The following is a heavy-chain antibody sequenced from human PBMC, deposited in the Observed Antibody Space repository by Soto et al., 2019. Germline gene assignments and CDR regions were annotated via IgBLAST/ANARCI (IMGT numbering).Heavy chain of an antibody. Sequence: QVQLVQSGAEVKKPGSSVKVSCTASGGTFSSYAISWVRQAPGQGLEWMGGIIPIFGTANYAQKFQGRVTITADESTSTAYMELSSLRSEDTAVYYCAGGPQDIVVVPAATHYYYYGMDVWGQGTTVTVSS. V-gene: IGHV1-69*01. CDR1: GGTFSSYA. CDR3: AGGPQDIVVVPAATHYYYYGMDV. CDR2: IIPIFGTA. J-gene: IGHJ6*02. D-gene: IGHD2-2*01.